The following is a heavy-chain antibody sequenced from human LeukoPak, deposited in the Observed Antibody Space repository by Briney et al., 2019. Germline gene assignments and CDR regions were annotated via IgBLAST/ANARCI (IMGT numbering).Heavy chain of an antibody. CDR2: ISSSGSTI. CDR3: ARAGYCTNGVCRGDFDY. D-gene: IGHD2-8*01. V-gene: IGHV3-48*03. CDR1: GFTFSSYE. Sequence: GGSLRLSCAPCGFTFSSYEMNWVRQAPGKGLEWVSYISSSGSTIYYADSVKGRFTISRDNAKNSLYLQMNSLRAEDTAVYYCARAGYCTNGVCRGDFDYWGQGTLVTVSS. J-gene: IGHJ4*02.